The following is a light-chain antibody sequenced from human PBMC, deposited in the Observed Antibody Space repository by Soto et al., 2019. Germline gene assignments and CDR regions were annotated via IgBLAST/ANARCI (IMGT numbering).Light chain of an antibody. V-gene: IGKV1-9*01. CDR3: QQTYSGRT. CDR1: QGISSY. J-gene: IGKJ1*01. Sequence: DIQLTQSPSFLSASVGDRVTITCRASQGISSYLAWYQQKPGKAPKLLIYAASTLQSGVPSRFSGSGSGTEFTLTISSLQPEDFATYYCQQTYSGRTFGQGTRVEIK. CDR2: AAS.